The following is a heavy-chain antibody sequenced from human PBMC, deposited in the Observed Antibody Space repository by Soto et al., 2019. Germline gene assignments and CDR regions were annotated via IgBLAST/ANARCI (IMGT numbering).Heavy chain of an antibody. Sequence: QVQLVQSGAEVKKPGASVKLSCKSSEYTFTDYYIHWVRQAPGQGLEWMGLINPSGGSTSYAQKFQDRVTMTRDTSTSTVYMELSSLRSEDTAVYYCATAAYSTSWYDFWGQGTLVTVSS. D-gene: IGHD6-13*01. J-gene: IGHJ5*01. V-gene: IGHV1-46*01. CDR2: INPSGGST. CDR1: EYTFTDYY. CDR3: ATAAYSTSWYDF.